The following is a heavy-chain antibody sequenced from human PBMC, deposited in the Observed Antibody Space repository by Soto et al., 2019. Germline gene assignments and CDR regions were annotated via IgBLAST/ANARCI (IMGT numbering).Heavy chain of an antibody. CDR3: AKDQLEWLSTRNYYYYGMDV. J-gene: IGHJ6*02. CDR1: GFTFSSYG. D-gene: IGHD3-3*01. CDR2: ISYDGSNK. Sequence: GGSLRLSCAASGFTFSSYGMHWVRQAPGKGLEWVAVISYDGSNKYYADSVKGRFTISRDNSKNTLYLQMNSLRAEDTAVYYCAKDQLEWLSTRNYYYYGMDVWGQGTTVTVSS. V-gene: IGHV3-30*18.